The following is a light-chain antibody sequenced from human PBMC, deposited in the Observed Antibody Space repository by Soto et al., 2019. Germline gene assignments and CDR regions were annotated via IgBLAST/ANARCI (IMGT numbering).Light chain of an antibody. CDR1: QGISSY. J-gene: IGKJ5*01. V-gene: IGKV1-9*01. CDR3: QLYGISPH. CDR2: AAS. Sequence: IQLTQSPSSLSASVGDRVTITCRASQGISSYLAWYQQKPGKAPRLLIYAASTLQSEVPSRFSGSGSGTDFTLTINRLEPEDFAVYYCQLYGISPHFGQGTLLEIK.